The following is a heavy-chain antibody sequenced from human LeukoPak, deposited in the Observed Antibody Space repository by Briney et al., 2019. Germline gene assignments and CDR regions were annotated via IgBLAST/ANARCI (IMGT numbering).Heavy chain of an antibody. CDR2: IYSGGST. D-gene: IGHD1-14*01. CDR3: ARNISSAGTSYFDY. J-gene: IGHJ4*02. V-gene: IGHV3-53*01. CDR1: GFTFSSYY. Sequence: GGSLRLSCAASGFTFSSYYMSWVRQAPGKGLEWVSIIYSGGSTYYADSVKGRFTISRDNAKSSLYLQMNSLRAEDAAFYYCARNISSAGTSYFDYWGQGTLVTVSS.